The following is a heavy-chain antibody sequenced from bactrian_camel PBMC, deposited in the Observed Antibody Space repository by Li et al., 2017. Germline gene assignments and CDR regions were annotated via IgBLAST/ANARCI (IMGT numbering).Heavy chain of an antibody. CDR2: INAGGSI. J-gene: IGHJ4*01. Sequence: VQLVESGGGLVQPGGSLTLSCATSGFTFSNYDMSWVRQAPGKGLEWVAAINAGGSINAADSVKARFTISRDNAKNTLYLQLDSLKTEDTAMYYCAKDSGSQLGWYYDYWARGPRSPSP. CDR1: GFTFSNYD. V-gene: IGHV3S42*01. D-gene: IGHD3*01.